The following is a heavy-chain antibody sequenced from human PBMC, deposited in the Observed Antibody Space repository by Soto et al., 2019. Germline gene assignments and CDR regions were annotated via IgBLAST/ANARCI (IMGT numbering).Heavy chain of an antibody. D-gene: IGHD5-18*01. CDR1: GYTFTSYY. CDR3: ARVYPSDTRYGYVGNNWFDP. V-gene: IGHV1-46*03. Sequence: QVQLVQSGAEVKKPGASVKVSCKASGYTFTSYYMHWVRQAPGQGLEWMGIINPSGGSTSYAQKFQGRVTMNRDTSTSTGYMGLSRLRSEDTAVYYCARVYPSDTRYGYVGNNWFDPWGQGTLVTVSS. J-gene: IGHJ5*02. CDR2: INPSGGST.